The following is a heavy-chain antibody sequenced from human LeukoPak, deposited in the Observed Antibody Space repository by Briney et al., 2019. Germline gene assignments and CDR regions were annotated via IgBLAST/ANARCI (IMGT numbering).Heavy chain of an antibody. CDR1: GCTISSYD. CDR3: ARGASAGYNIEPFVN. J-gene: IGHJ4*02. D-gene: IGHD5-24*01. V-gene: IGHV4-59*08. CDR2: IYNSGST. Sequence: PSETLSLTCTASGCTISSYDWSWIRQPPGKGLEWIGYIYNSGSTKYNPSLKSRVTISVDTSKNQISLKLSSVTAADTAVYYFARGASAGYNIEPFVNCGEGTLVTVSS.